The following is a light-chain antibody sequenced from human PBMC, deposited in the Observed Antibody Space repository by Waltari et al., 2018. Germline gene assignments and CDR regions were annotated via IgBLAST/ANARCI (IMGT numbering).Light chain of an antibody. J-gene: IGLJ2*01. CDR2: DAA. V-gene: IGLV2-11*01. CDR3: CSRAGDYTWL. CDR1: SNDVGGYYY. Sequence: QSALTHPRSVSRSPGQSVTISCSGTSNDVGGYYYVPWFQQFPGKAPKLLIYDAAQRPSGVPDRFSASKSGNTASLTISGLQPEDEATYYCCSRAGDYTWLFGGGTKVTVL.